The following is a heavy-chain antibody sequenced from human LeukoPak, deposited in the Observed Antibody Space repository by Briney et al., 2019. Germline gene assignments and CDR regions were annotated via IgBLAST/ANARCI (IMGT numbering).Heavy chain of an antibody. D-gene: IGHD4-17*01. CDR3: ARGKTVTTSVIDP. J-gene: IGHJ5*02. CDR1: GYTFTGYY. V-gene: IGHV1-2*02. CDR2: INPNSGGT. Sequence: ASVKVSCKASGYTFTGYYMHWVRQAPGQGLEWMGWINPNSGGTNYAQKFQGRVIMTRDTSISTAYMELSRLRSDDTAVYYCARGKTVTTSVIDPWGQGTLVTVSS.